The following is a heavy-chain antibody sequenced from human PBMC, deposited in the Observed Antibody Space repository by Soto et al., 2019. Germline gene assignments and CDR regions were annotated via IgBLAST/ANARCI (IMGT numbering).Heavy chain of an antibody. J-gene: IGHJ4*02. D-gene: IGHD6-13*01. Sequence: QVQLQESGPGLVMPSETLSLTCTVSGDSISGSPYFWGWIRQPPGKRLEWIGSIFYDEYTLYTPSLXXRVTISVDTSKNQCSLKLTSVAAADTAIYFCARLQAAVPHYWGQGILVTVSS. CDR1: GDSISGSPYF. CDR3: ARLQAAVPHY. CDR2: IFYDEYT. V-gene: IGHV4-39*01.